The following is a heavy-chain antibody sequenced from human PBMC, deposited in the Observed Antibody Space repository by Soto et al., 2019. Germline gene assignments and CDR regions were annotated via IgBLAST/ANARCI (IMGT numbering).Heavy chain of an antibody. CDR1: GGTFSSYT. CDR3: ARTTVTTEYYYYYMDV. J-gene: IGHJ6*03. Sequence: ASVKVSCKASGGTFSSYTISWVRQAPGQGLEWMGRIIPILGIANYAQKFQGRVTITADKSTSTAYMELSSLRSEDTAVYYCARTTVTTEYYYYYMDVWGKGTTVTVSS. V-gene: IGHV1-69*02. D-gene: IGHD4-17*01. CDR2: IIPILGIA.